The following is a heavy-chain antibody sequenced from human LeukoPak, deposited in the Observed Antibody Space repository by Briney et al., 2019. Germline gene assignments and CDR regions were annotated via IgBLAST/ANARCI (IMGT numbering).Heavy chain of an antibody. CDR2: MYISGNT. D-gene: IGHD3-16*01. J-gene: IGHJ3*02. V-gene: IGHV4-4*07. Sequence: SETLSLTCTVSGGSMSGHYWTWIRQPAGKGLEWIGRMYISGNTGYNPSLKSRVSMSIDTSKNQFSLKLSSVTAADTAIYYCARSCSGGVTAADIWGQGTMVIVSS. CDR1: GGSMSGHY. CDR3: ARSCSGGVTAADI.